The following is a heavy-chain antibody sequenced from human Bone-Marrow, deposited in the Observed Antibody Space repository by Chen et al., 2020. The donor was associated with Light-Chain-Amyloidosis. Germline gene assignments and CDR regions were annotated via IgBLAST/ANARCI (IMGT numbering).Heavy chain of an antibody. CDR3: ARADASYYYYGMDV. CDR2: IFYSGST. CDR1: GVSISSAGYY. V-gene: IGHV4-31*03. J-gene: IGHJ6*02. Sequence: QVQLQESGPGLVRPSQTLSLTCHVSGVSISSAGYYWSWIRQHPGKGLEWIGHIFYSGSTYANPSLKSRVAISVDTSKNQFSLKVSSVTAADTAVYYCARADASYYYYGMDVWGQGTTVTVSS.